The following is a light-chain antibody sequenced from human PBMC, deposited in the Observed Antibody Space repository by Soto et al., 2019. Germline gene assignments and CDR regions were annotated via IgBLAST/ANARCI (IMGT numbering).Light chain of an antibody. V-gene: IGKV1-5*01. CDR2: YAS. Sequence: DIQMTLSPSTLAASVGAIVTSTCWASQSIESWLACYQQKPGKAPTLLIYYASSLESVVPSRFSGSASGTAFTHATIIQQPADFATYYCPPSNRYRPFGQGTKVEI. J-gene: IGKJ1*01. CDR1: QSIESW. CDR3: PPSNRYRP.